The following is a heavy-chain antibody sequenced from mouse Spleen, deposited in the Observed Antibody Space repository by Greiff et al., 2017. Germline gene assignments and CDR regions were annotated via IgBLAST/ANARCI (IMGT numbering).Heavy chain of an antibody. CDR1: GYTFSSYW. CDR2: ILPGSGST. J-gene: IGHJ4*01. D-gene: IGHD2-14*01. V-gene: IGHV1-9*01. Sequence: VKLMESGAELMKPGASVKISCKATGYTFSSYWIEWVKQRPGHGLEWIGEILPGSGSTNYNEKFKGKATFTADTSSNTAYMQLSSLTSEDSAVYYCARRGYRYDGPAMDYWGQGTSVTVSS. CDR3: ARRGYRYDGPAMDY.